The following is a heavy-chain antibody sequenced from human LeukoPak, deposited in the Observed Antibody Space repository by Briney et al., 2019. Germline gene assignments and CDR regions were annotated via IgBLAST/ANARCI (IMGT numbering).Heavy chain of an antibody. CDR1: GFPFSTCD. V-gene: IGHV3-23*01. D-gene: IGHD2-2*01. CDR2: IRVTDGSA. J-gene: IGHJ6*03. CDR3: AKGSCSSHICYYFYYMDV. Sequence: PGGSLRLSCAASGFPFSTCDMTWVRQAPGKALEWVSAIRVTDGSAYYADSVKGRFTISRDNSKNTLYLQMNSLRAEDTAKYYCAKGSCSSHICYYFYYMDVWGKGTTVTVSS.